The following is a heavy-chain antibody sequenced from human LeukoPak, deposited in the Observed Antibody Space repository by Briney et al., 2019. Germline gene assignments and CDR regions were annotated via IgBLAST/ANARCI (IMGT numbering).Heavy chain of an antibody. CDR3: TTGTRGD. CDR1: GLTVTNAW. J-gene: IGHJ4*02. V-gene: IGHV3-15*07. D-gene: IGHD3-10*01. Sequence: GGSLRLSCSASGLTVTNAWMNWVRQAPGEGLDWVGRIASKTDGGATDYAAPVKGRFTISRDDSKNTLNLQMNSLKTEDTAVYYCTTGTRGDWGQGTLVTVSS. CDR2: IASKTDGGAT.